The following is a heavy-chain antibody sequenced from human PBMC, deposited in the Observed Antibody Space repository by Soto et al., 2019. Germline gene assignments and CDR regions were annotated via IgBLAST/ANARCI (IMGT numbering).Heavy chain of an antibody. D-gene: IGHD3-10*01. V-gene: IGHV3-30*18. Sequence: QVQLVESGGGVVQPGRSLRLSCVASGFTFSNFGMHWVRQAPGKGLEWVALTSFDGNKNYYADSVKGRFTLSRDNSKNTLYLQIISLRAEDTALYFCAKDQKDYSGSGTYYVPYGMDVWGQGTTVTVSS. CDR1: GFTFSNFG. CDR2: TSFDGNKN. CDR3: AKDQKDYSGSGTYYVPYGMDV. J-gene: IGHJ6*02.